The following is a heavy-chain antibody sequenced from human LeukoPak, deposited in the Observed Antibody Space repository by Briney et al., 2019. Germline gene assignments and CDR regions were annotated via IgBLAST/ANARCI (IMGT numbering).Heavy chain of an antibody. Sequence: ASVKVSCKASGYTFTGYYMHWVRQAPGQGLEWMGWINPNSGGTNYAQKFQGRVTMTRDTSISTAYMELSRLRSGDTAVYYCARGYCSSTSFYYSGGSCHSFLLWGQGTLVTVSS. J-gene: IGHJ4*02. CDR1: GYTFTGYY. CDR2: INPNSGGT. D-gene: IGHD2-2*01. V-gene: IGHV1-2*02. CDR3: ARGYCSSTSFYYSGGSCHSFLL.